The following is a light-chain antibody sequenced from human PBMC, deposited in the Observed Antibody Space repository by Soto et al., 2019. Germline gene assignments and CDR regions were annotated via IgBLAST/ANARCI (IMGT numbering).Light chain of an antibody. V-gene: IGLV2-23*02. CDR1: SSDVGSYNL. CDR2: EVS. J-gene: IGLJ1*01. CDR3: CSYAGSSTDV. Sequence: QSVLTQPASVSGSPGQSITISCTGTSSDVGSYNLVSWYQQHPGKAPKLMIYEVSKRPSGVSNRFSGSKSGNTASLTISGLQAEDEADYYCCSYAGSSTDVFGTGNKVTV.